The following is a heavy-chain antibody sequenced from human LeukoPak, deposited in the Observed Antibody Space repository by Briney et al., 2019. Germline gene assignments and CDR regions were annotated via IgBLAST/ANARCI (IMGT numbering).Heavy chain of an antibody. CDR1: GGTFSSNA. D-gene: IGHD6-13*01. CDR2: IIPIFGTP. J-gene: IGHJ4*02. CDR3: ANRGGGGIGMGILGSYDF. Sequence: SVKVSCKAAGGTFSSNAISWVRQAPGQGLGWMGGIIPIFGTPNYAHNFQDRVTITADESTSTAYMELSALRSEDTAVYYCANRGGGGIGMGILGSYDFWGQGTLVTVSS. V-gene: IGHV1-69*13.